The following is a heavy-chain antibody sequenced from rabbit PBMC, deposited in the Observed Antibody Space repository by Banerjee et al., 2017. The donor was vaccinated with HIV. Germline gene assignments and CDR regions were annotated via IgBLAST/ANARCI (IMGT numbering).Heavy chain of an antibody. CDR1: GFSFSSSYW. Sequence: QEQLVESGGGLVQPEGSLTLTCTASGFSFSSSYWICWVRQAPGKGLEWIACIYASSSGTTYYATWANGRFTISKTSSTTVTLQMTSLTAADTATYFCARDLAGVIGWNFNLWGPGTLVTVS. CDR3: ARDLAGVIGWNFNL. V-gene: IGHV1S45*01. J-gene: IGHJ4*01. CDR2: IYASSSGTT. D-gene: IGHD4-1*01.